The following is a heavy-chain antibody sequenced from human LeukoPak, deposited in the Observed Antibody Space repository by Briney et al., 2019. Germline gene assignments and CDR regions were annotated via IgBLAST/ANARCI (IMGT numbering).Heavy chain of an antibody. D-gene: IGHD3-10*01. Sequence: PGGSLRLSCAASGFIFSSYGMHWVRQAPGKGLEWVAFIRYDGRNKYYADSVKGRFTISRDNSKNTLYLQMNSLRAEDTAVYYCAKKSVGWFGELLDYWGQGTLVTVSS. J-gene: IGHJ4*02. V-gene: IGHV3-30*02. CDR1: GFIFSSYG. CDR3: AKKSVGWFGELLDY. CDR2: IRYDGRNK.